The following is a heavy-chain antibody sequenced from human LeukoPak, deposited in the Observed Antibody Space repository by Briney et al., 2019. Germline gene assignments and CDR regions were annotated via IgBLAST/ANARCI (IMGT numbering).Heavy chain of an antibody. CDR3: ARAGGAGTIYYYGMDV. CDR1: GFTSTNYA. CDR2: IWSDGRDK. D-gene: IGHD6-13*01. J-gene: IGHJ6*02. Sequence: GGSLRLSCAASGFTSTNYAMHWVRQAPGKGLEWVAVIWSDGRDKDYVDSVKGRFTISRDNSKNTVYLEMNSLRAEDTAVYYCARAGGAGTIYYYGMDVWGQGTTVTVSS. V-gene: IGHV3-33*01.